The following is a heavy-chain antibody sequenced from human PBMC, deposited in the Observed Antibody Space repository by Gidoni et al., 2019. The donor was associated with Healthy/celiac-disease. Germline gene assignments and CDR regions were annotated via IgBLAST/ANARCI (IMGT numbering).Heavy chain of an antibody. V-gene: IGHV1-2*02. CDR2: INPNSGGT. D-gene: IGHD1-1*01. CDR1: GYTFTGYY. CDR3: ARDRVYYWNDDAFDI. J-gene: IGHJ3*02. Sequence: QVQLVQSGAEVKKPGASVKVSCKASGYTFTGYYMHWVRQAPGQGLEWMGWINPNSGGTNYAQKFQGRVTMTRDTSISTAYMELSRLRSDDTAVYYCARDRVYYWNDDAFDIWGQGTMVTVSS.